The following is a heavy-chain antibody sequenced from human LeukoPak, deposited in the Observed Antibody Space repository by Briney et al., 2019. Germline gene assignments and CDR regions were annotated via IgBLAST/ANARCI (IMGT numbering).Heavy chain of an antibody. CDR3: ARTIDLRYFDWLFTDPVYFDY. V-gene: IGHV1-18*01. CDR2: ISAYNGNT. D-gene: IGHD3-9*01. J-gene: IGHJ4*02. CDR1: GYTFTSYG. Sequence: GASVKVSCKASGYTFTSYGISWVRQAPGQGLEWMGWISAYNGNTNYAQKLQGRVTMTTDTSTSTAYMELRSLRSDDTAVYYCARTIDLRYFDWLFTDPVYFDYWGQGTLVTVSS.